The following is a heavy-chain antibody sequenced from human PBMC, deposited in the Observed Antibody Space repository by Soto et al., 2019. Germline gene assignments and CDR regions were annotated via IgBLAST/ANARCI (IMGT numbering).Heavy chain of an antibody. CDR1: GYTFTSYA. D-gene: IGHD5-12*01. V-gene: IGHV1-3*01. CDR3: ARVILATINFDY. J-gene: IGHJ4*02. Sequence: QVQLVQSGAEVKKPGASVKVSCKASGYTFTSYAMHWVRQAPGQRLEWMGWINAGNGNTKYSQKFQGRVTITRDTSASTAYMELSSLRSEDTAVYYCARVILATINFDYWGQGTLVTVSS. CDR2: INAGNGNT.